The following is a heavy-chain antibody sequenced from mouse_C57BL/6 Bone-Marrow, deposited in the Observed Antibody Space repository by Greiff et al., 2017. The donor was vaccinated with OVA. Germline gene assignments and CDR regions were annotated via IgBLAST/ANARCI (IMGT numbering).Heavy chain of an antibody. Sequence: EVQLQQSGPELVKPGASVKISCKASGYTFTDYYMNWVKQSHGKSLEWIGDINPNNGGTSYNQKFKGKATLTVDKSSSTAYMELRSLTSEDSAVYDCARDGEGYFDVWGTGTTVTVSS. D-gene: IGHD2-3*01. V-gene: IGHV1-26*01. CDR3: ARDGEGYFDV. CDR2: INPNNGGT. CDR1: GYTFTDYY. J-gene: IGHJ1*03.